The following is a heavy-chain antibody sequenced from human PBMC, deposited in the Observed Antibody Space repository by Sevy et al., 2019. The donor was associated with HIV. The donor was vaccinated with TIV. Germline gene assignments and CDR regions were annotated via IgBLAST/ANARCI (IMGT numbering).Heavy chain of an antibody. CDR3: ARAFAPIKIRPATHGMDV. V-gene: IGHV3-30-3*01. CDR1: GFTFNSYA. CDR2: ISYDGSNE. D-gene: IGHD3-3*02. J-gene: IGHJ6*02. Sequence: GRSRRLSCAASGFTFNSYAIYWVRQAPGKGLDWVALISYDGSNEYYARSVKGRFTMSWDDSKNTLNIQINSLRIGDTGVYYCARAFAPIKIRPATHGMDVWGQGTTVTVSS.